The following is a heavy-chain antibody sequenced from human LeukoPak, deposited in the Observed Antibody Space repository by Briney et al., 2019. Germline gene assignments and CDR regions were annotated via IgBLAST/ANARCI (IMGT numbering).Heavy chain of an antibody. J-gene: IGHJ5*02. V-gene: IGHV4-59*08. CDR2: IYYSGST. Sequence: SETLSLTCTVSGGSISSYYWSWIRQPPGKGLEWIGYIYYSGSTNYNPSLKSRVTISVDTSKNQFSLKLSSVTAADTAVYYCARASTTVVTDWFDPWGQGTLVTVSS. D-gene: IGHD4-23*01. CDR1: GGSISSYY. CDR3: ARASTTVVTDWFDP.